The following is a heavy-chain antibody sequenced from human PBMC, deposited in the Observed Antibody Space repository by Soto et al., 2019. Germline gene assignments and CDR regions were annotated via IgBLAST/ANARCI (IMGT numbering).Heavy chain of an antibody. V-gene: IGHV3-53*01. CDR3: ARDRRSRSGAFDI. CDR1: GFTVSSNY. CDR2: IYSGGST. Sequence: GGSLRLSCAASGFTVSSNYMSWVRQAPGKGLEWVSVIYSGGSTYYADSVKGRFTISRDNSKNTLYLQMNSLRAEDTAVYYCARDRRSRSGAFDIWGQGTMVTVSS. J-gene: IGHJ3*02.